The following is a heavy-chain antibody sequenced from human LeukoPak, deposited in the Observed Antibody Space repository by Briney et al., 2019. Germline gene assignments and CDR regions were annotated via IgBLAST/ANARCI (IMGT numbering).Heavy chain of an antibody. CDR3: ARAGRSYAFDI. CDR1: GGSISSYY. J-gene: IGHJ3*02. V-gene: IGHV4-59*01. D-gene: IGHD3-10*01. Sequence: SETLSLTCTVSGGSISSYYWSWIRQPAGKGLEWIGYIYYSGSTNYNPSLKSRVTISVDTSKNQFSLKLSSVTAADTAVYYCARAGRSYAFDIWGQGTMVTVSS. CDR2: IYYSGST.